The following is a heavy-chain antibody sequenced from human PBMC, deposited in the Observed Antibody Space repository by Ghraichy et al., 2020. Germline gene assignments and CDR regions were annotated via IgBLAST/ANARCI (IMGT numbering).Heavy chain of an antibody. D-gene: IGHD3-22*01. V-gene: IGHV4-34*01. CDR1: GGSFSGYY. CDR2: INHSGST. J-gene: IGHJ4*02. CDR3: AGARYYYDSSAQFG. Sequence: GSLRLSCAVYGGSFSGYYWSWIRQPPGKGLEWIGEINHSGSTNYNPSLKSRVTISVDTSKNQFSLKLSSVTAADTAVYYCAGARYYYDSSAQFGWGQGTLVTVSS.